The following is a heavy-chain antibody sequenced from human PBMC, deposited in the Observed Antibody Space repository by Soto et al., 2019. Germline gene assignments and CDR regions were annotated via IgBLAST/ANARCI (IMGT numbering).Heavy chain of an antibody. V-gene: IGHV1-69*08. D-gene: IGHD2-15*01. CDR2: IIHILGIP. CDR1: GGTFSSYT. J-gene: IGHJ4*02. CDR3: ARDSGYCSGGSCQIEGPIDY. Sequence: QVQLVQSGAEVKKPGSSVNVSCTASGGTFSSYTISWVRQAPGQGLEWMGRIIHILGIPTYAQKFQGRVTITGDKTTSRAYPEMSSLRSEDTAVYYCARDSGYCSGGSCQIEGPIDYWGQGTLVTVSS.